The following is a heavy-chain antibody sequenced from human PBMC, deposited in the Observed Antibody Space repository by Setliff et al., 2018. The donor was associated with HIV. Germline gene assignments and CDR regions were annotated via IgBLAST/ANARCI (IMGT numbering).Heavy chain of an antibody. D-gene: IGHD5-18*01. CDR3: ARDRDGYDY. Sequence: SETLSLTCTVSGGSITSGNYFWSWIRQPAGKGLEWIGHMYTDGSTNYNPSFKSRVTISADTSKNQFSLKLSSVTAADTAVYYCARDRDGYDYWGQGTLVTVSS. CDR2: MYTDGST. V-gene: IGHV4-61*09. J-gene: IGHJ4*02. CDR1: GGSITSGNYF.